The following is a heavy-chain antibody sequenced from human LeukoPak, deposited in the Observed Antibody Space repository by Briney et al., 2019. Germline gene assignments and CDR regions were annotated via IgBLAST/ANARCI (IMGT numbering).Heavy chain of an antibody. CDR1: GGSIGTCS. J-gene: IGHJ4*02. CDR2: IYYSGTT. V-gene: IGHV4-59*01. D-gene: IGHD6-13*01. CDR3: ARGVYIAAAQYAY. Sequence: KSSETLSLTCTVSGGSIGTCSWNWIRQPPGKGLEWIGYIYYSGTTNYNPSLKSRVTISVDTSKNQFSLKLSSVTAADTAVYYCARGVYIAAAQYAYWGQGTLVTVSS.